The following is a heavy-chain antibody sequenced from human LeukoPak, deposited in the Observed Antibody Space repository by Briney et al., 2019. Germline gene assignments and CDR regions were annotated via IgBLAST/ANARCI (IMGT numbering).Heavy chain of an antibody. CDR1: GGSISSYY. D-gene: IGHD3-9*01. V-gene: IGHV4-59*01. CDR3: AREANYDILTGYYPDAFDI. Sequence: SETLSLTCTVSGGSISSYYWSWIRQPPGKGLEWIGYIYYSGSTNYNPSLKSRVTISVDTSKNQFSLKLSSVTAADTAVYYCAREANYDILTGYYPDAFDIWGQGTMVTVSS. J-gene: IGHJ3*02. CDR2: IYYSGST.